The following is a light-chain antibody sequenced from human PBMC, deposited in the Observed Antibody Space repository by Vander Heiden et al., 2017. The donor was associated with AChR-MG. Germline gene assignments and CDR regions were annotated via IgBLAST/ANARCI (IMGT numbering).Light chain of an antibody. CDR3: CSYAGSSTLVV. CDR2: EVS. V-gene: IGLV2-23*02. CDR1: SSDVGSYNL. Sequence: QSALTQPAPVSGSPGQSITISCTGTSSDVGSYNLVSWYQQYPGKAPKLMIYEVSKRPSGVSNRFSGSKSGNTASLTISGLQAEDEADYYCCSYAGSSTLVVFGGGTKLTVL. J-gene: IGLJ2*01.